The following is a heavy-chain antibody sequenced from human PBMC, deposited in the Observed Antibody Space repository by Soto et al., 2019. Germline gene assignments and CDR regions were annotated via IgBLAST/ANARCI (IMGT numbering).Heavy chain of an antibody. Sequence: QVQLEKSGAEVKKPGASMKVSCQASGYTFTSYYINWVRQAPGQGLEWMGVSHVGPDTTMYAQKFQGRVTMTRDTSTSTVYMELSSLISEDTAVYFCARESSGTQYFDYWGQGTLVTVSS. J-gene: IGHJ4*02. V-gene: IGHV1-46*01. D-gene: IGHD6-19*01. CDR1: GYTFTSYY. CDR2: SHVGPDTT. CDR3: ARESSGTQYFDY.